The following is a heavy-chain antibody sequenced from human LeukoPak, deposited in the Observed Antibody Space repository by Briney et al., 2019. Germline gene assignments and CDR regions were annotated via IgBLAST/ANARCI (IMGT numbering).Heavy chain of an antibody. CDR3: ARRVDGSNYYYYMDV. CDR2: ISYDGSNK. J-gene: IGHJ6*03. V-gene: IGHV3-30-3*01. CDR1: GFTFSSYA. Sequence: GSLRLSCAASGFTFSSYAMHWVRQAPGKGLEWVAVISYDGSNKYYADSVKGRFTFSRDNSKNTLYLQTNSLRAEDTAVYYCARRVDGSNYYYYMDVWGKGTTVTVSS. D-gene: IGHD3-10*01.